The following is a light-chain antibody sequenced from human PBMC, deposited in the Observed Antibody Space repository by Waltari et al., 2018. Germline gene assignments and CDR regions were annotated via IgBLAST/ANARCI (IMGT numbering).Light chain of an antibody. Sequence: DIVLTQSPGTRSLSPGERATLSCRASQSVSSSCLAWYQQKPGQALRLLIYGASSRATRIPEWISGSRSGTDFTPTISRLEPEDFAVYYWQQYGSSPPNTFGQGTKLEIK. V-gene: IGKV3-20*01. J-gene: IGKJ2*01. CDR3: QQYGSSPPNT. CDR2: GAS. CDR1: QSVSSSC.